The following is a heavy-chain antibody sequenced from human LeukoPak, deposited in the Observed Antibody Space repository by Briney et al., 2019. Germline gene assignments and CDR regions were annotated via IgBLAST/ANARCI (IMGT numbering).Heavy chain of an antibody. CDR3: AREDTYGSGPYYYYYMDV. V-gene: IGHV3-20*04. CDR2: INWNGGST. Sequence: PGGSLRLSCAASGFTFDDYGMSWVRQAPGKGLEWVSGINWNGGSTGYADSVKGRFTISRDNAKNSLYLQMNSLRAEDTALYYCAREDTYGSGPYYYYYMDVWGKGTTVTVSS. CDR1: GFTFDDYG. D-gene: IGHD3-10*01. J-gene: IGHJ6*03.